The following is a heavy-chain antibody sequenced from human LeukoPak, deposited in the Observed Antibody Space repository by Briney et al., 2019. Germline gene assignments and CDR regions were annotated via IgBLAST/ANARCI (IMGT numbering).Heavy chain of an antibody. V-gene: IGHV4-59*01. CDR3: ARASPRMDV. Sequence: SGTLSLTCTVSGGSISGYYWTWIRQPPGKGLEWIGYIYDSGSTNQNPSLKSRVTISLDTSKNQFSLKLSSVTAADTAVYYCARASPRMDVWGKGTTVTVSS. CDR2: IYDSGST. J-gene: IGHJ6*04. CDR1: GGSISGYY.